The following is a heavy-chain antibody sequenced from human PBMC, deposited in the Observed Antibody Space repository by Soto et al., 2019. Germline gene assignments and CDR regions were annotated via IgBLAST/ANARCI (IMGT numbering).Heavy chain of an antibody. CDR2: INAGNGNT. CDR1: GYTFTSYA. Sequence: ASVKVSCKASGYTFTSYAMHWVRQAPEQRLEWMGWINAGNGNTKYSQKLQGRFSISRDNSENTLYLQMNSLRAEDSAIYYCARVGISVPGNDYWGQGTLVTVSS. V-gene: IGHV1-3*01. CDR3: ARVGISVPGNDY. J-gene: IGHJ4*02. D-gene: IGHD6-19*01.